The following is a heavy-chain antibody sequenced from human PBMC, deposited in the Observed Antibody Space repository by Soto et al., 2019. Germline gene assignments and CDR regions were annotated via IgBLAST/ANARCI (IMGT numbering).Heavy chain of an antibody. CDR2: ILYSTDT. D-gene: IGHD3-9*01. V-gene: IGHV4-30-4*02. CDR3: AHILRGSQFNF. Sequence: PPDTLSLTCNVSGVSIASGAYFWSLIRQPPGKGLEWIGYILYSTDTFYNPSLKSRVTMSVDTSKNQYSLKVNSVTAADTAIYYCAHILRGSQFNFWGQGIPVTV. CDR1: GVSIASGAYF. J-gene: IGHJ4*02.